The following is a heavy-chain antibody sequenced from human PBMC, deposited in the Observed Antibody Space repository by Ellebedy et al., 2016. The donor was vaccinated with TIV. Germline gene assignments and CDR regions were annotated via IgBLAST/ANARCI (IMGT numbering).Heavy chain of an antibody. CDR2: IDSSGGDT. CDR3: VRFPRGAPFVDYLYYMDV. D-gene: IGHD2-21*01. V-gene: IGHV3-21*04. CDR1: AFVYGGFC. Sequence: GESLKISCAASAFVYGGFCMTWVRQAPGKGLAWVSSIDSSGGDTHYADSVKGRFTISRDNARSSLYLQMNSLRVEDTAVYYCVRFPRGAPFVDYLYYMDVWGKGTTVIVSS. J-gene: IGHJ6*03.